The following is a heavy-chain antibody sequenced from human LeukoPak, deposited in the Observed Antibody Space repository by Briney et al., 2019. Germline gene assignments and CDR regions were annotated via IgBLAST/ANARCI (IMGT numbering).Heavy chain of an antibody. CDR2: IIPILGIA. CDR3: ARDPLDCSSTSCLGTS. V-gene: IGHV1-69*04. D-gene: IGHD2-2*01. CDR1: GGTFSSYA. J-gene: IGHJ4*02. Sequence: GASVKVSCKASGGTFSSYAISWVRQAPGQGLEWMGRIIPILGIANYAQKFQGRVTITADKSTSTAYMELSSLRSEDTAVYYCARDPLDCSSTSCLGTSWGQGTLVTVSS.